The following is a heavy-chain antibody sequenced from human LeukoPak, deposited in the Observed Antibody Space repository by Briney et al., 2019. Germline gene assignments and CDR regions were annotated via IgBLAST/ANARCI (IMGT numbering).Heavy chain of an antibody. CDR2: IYYSGST. CDR3: ARQEKYYDILTGYLQDAFDI. J-gene: IGHJ3*02. Sequence: PSETLSLTCTVSGGSISSYYWSWIRQPPGKGLEWIGYIYYSGSTNYNPSLKSRVTISVDTSKNQFSLKLSSVTAADTAVYYCARQEKYYDILTGYLQDAFDIWGQGTMVTVSS. D-gene: IGHD3-9*01. V-gene: IGHV4-59*08. CDR1: GGSISSYY.